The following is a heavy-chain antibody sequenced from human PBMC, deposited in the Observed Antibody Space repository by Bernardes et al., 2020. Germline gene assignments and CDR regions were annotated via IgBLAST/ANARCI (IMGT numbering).Heavy chain of an antibody. V-gene: IGHV1-18*01. CDR1: GYTFTSYA. CDR2: ISAYNGNT. J-gene: IGHJ4*02. D-gene: IGHD5-18*01. Sequence: ASVKVSCKASGYTFTSYAISWVRQAPGQGREGMGWISAYNGNTNYAQKLQGRVTRTTDTSTSTAYMELRSLRSDDTAVYYCAREVHPVMVPFDYWGQGTLVPVSS. CDR3: AREVHPVMVPFDY.